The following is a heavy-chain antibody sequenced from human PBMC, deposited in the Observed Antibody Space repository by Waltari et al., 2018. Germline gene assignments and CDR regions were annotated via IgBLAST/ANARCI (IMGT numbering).Heavy chain of an antibody. CDR3: ARVTSSSLPRDYYYGMDV. CDR1: GGSISSYY. Sequence: QVQLQESGPGLVKPSETLSLTCTVSGGSISSYYWSWIRQPAGKGLEWIGRIYTSGSTNYNPSLKSRVTRSVDTAKNQFSLKLSSVTAADTAVYYCARVTSSSLPRDYYYGMDVWGQGTTVTVSS. D-gene: IGHD6-13*01. V-gene: IGHV4-4*07. CDR2: IYTSGST. J-gene: IGHJ6*02.